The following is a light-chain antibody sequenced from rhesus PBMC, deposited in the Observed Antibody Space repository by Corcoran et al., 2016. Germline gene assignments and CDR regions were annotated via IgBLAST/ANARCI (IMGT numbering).Light chain of an antibody. Sequence: DIQMTQSPSSLSASVGDRVTITCHASQGISSWLAWYQQKPGKAPNLLFYKASILQSGVPSRFSGRGSGTDYTLTIRSLQSEDFATYYCLQYRSSPFTFGPGTKLEIK. CDR2: KAS. CDR1: QGISSW. J-gene: IGKJ3*01. CDR3: LQYRSSPFT. V-gene: IGKV1-22*01.